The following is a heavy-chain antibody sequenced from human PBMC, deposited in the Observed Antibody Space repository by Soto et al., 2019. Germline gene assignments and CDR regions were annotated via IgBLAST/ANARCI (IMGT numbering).Heavy chain of an antibody. J-gene: IGHJ1*01. CDR2: ISGSGDT. V-gene: IGHV3-23*01. CDR3: ATYGGDSWGFEYFKH. Sequence: PGGSLRLSCAASGLTFSNYGMTWVRQAPGKGLEWVSAISGSGDTYNVDSLKGRFSISRDNSKSTLFLQMNSLRAEDTAVYYCATYGGDSWGFEYFKHCGQCTLVTVSS. CDR1: GLTFSNYG. D-gene: IGHD2-21*02.